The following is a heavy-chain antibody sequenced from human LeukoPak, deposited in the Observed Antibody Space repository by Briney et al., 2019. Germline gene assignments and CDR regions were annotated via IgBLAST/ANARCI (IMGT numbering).Heavy chain of an antibody. D-gene: IGHD1-14*01. CDR3: ARSPGPLVDWFDP. CDR2: INPNSGGT. Sequence: ASVKVSCKASGYTFTGYYMHWVRQAPGQGLGWMGGINPNSGGTNYAQKFQGRVTMTRDTSISTAYMELSRLRSDDTAVYYCARSPGPLVDWFDPWGQGTLVTVSS. CDR1: GYTFTGYY. J-gene: IGHJ5*02. V-gene: IGHV1-2*02.